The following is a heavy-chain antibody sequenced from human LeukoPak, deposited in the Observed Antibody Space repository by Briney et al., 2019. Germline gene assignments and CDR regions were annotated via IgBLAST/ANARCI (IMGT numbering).Heavy chain of an antibody. D-gene: IGHD5-18*01. Sequence: SETLSLTCTVSGGSISGYYWTWIRQPPGKGLEWIGYMSDSVNTNYNPSLRSRVTISVDTSKNQFSLKLSSVTAADTALYYCAISAVRGSSCGYFEYWGQGTLVTVSS. CDR2: MSDSVNT. V-gene: IGHV4-59*01. CDR3: AISAVRGSSCGYFEY. J-gene: IGHJ4*02. CDR1: GGSISGYY.